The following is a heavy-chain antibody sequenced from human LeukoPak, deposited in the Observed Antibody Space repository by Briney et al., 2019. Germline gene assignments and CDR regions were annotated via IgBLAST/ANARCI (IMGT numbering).Heavy chain of an antibody. CDR1: GFTFSSYS. V-gene: IGHV3-21*01. D-gene: IGHD3-3*01. J-gene: IGHJ4*02. Sequence: GGSLRLSRAASGFTFSSYSMNWVRQAPGKGLEWVSSISSSSSYIYYADSVKGRFTISRDNAKNSLYLQMNSLRAEDTAVYYCARDRTIFGLDKNYFDYWGQGTLVTVSS. CDR2: ISSSSSYI. CDR3: ARDRTIFGLDKNYFDY.